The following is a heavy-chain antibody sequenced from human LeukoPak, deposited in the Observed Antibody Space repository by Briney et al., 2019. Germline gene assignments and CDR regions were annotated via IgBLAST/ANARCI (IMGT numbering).Heavy chain of an antibody. CDR1: GFTFSSYG. D-gene: IGHD3-22*01. CDR3: ARSTTYYDSSGNDY. Sequence: GGSLRFSCAASGFTFSSYGMSWVRQAPGKGLEWVSAISGDGATTYYADSGKGRFTISRDNSKNTLYLQMNSLRAEDTAVYYCARSTTYYDSSGNDYWGQGTLVTVSS. V-gene: IGHV3-23*01. J-gene: IGHJ4*02. CDR2: ISGDGATT.